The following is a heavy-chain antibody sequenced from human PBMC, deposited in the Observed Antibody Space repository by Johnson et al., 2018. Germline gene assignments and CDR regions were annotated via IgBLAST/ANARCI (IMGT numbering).Heavy chain of an antibody. D-gene: IGHD3-10*01. J-gene: IGHJ1*01. CDR1: GFTFSDYY. CDR2: IRSSGSTI. V-gene: IGHV3-11*01. CDR3: ARVRALLGSASGPPH. Sequence: QVQLVESGGGLVKPGGSLRPSCAASGFTFSDYYMSWIRQAPGKGLEWVSYIRSSGSTIYYAAPVKGRFTISRDNAKNSLYLQMNSLRAEDTAVYYCARVRALLGSASGPPHWGQGTLVTVSS.